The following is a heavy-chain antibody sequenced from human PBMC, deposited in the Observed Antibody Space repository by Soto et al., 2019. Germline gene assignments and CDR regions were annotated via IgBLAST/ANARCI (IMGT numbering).Heavy chain of an antibody. Sequence: QVQLQESGPGLVKPSGTLSLTCAVSGGSISSTDWWSWVRQPPGKGLEWIGEIYHGGSTNYNPSLKSRVTILVDRSKNQFSLKLTSVTAADTAVYYCASSKSGGSYYFDYWGQGTLVTVSS. J-gene: IGHJ4*02. CDR1: GGSISSTDW. CDR2: IYHGGST. D-gene: IGHD1-26*01. V-gene: IGHV4-4*02. CDR3: ASSKSGGSYYFDY.